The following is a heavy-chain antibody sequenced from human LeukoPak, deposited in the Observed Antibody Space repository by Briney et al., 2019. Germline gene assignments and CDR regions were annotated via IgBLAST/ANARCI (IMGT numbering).Heavy chain of an antibody. D-gene: IGHD1-26*01. J-gene: IGHJ3*02. CDR2: IWYDGSNK. Sequence: GRSLRLSCAASGFTFSTHGMHWVRQAPGKGLEWVAVIWYDGSNKYHADSVKGRFAISRDNSKNTLYLQMNSLTAVYTAVYKCAKGDSGSYGALDIWGQGTMVTVSS. V-gene: IGHV3-33*06. CDR3: AKGDSGSYGALDI. CDR1: GFTFSTHG.